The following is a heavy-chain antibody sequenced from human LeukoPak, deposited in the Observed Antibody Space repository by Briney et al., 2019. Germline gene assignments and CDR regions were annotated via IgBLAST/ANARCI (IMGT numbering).Heavy chain of an antibody. V-gene: IGHV1-18*01. J-gene: IGHJ6*03. Sequence: GASVKVSCKASGYTFTSYGISWVRQAPGQGLEWMGWISAYNGNTNYAQKLQDRVTMTTDTSTSTAYMELRSLRSDDTAVYYCARVVGSGSYYYYYYMDVWGKGTTVTVSS. CDR3: ARVVGSGSYYYYYYMDV. CDR1: GYTFTSYG. D-gene: IGHD3-10*01. CDR2: ISAYNGNT.